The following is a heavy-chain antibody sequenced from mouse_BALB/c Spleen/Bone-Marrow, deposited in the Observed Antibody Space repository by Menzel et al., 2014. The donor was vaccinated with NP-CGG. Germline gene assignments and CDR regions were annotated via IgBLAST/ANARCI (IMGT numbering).Heavy chain of an antibody. J-gene: IGHJ4*01. D-gene: IGHD4-1*01. CDR2: IDPANGNT. CDR3: ARWEYYAMDY. V-gene: IGHV14-3*02. Sequence: EVQLQQSGAELVKPGASVKLSSTASGFNIKDTYMHWVKQRPEQGLEWIGRIDPANGNTKYDPKSQGKATITADTSSNTAYLQLSSLTSEDTAVYYCARWEYYAMDYWGQGTSVTVSS. CDR1: GFNIKDTY.